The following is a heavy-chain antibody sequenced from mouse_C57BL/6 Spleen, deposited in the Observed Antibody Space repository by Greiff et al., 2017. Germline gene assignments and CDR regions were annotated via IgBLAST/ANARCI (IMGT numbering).Heavy chain of an antibody. J-gene: IGHJ4*01. CDR1: GYTFTSYW. V-gene: IGHV1-64*01. CDR2: IHPNSGST. D-gene: IGHD2-4*01. CDR3: ARFYYDYPMDY. Sequence: QVQLKQSGAELVKPGASVKLSCKASGYTFTSYWMHWVKQRPGQGLEWIGMIHPNSGSTNYNEKFKSKATLTVDKSSSTAYMQLSSLTSEDSAVYYCARFYYDYPMDYWGQGTSVTVSS.